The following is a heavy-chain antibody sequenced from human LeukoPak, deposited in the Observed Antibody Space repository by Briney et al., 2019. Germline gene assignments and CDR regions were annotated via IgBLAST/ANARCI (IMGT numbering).Heavy chain of an antibody. J-gene: IGHJ6*03. CDR1: GFTFSSYG. CDR2: ISGSGGST. V-gene: IGHV3-23*01. Sequence: PGGSLRFSCAASGFTFSSYGMSWVRQAPGKGLEWVSAISGSGGSTYYADSVKGRFTISRDNSKNTLYLQMNSLRAEDTAVYYCAKTVRPPLYGSERYYMDVWGRGTTVTISS. CDR3: AKTVRPPLYGSERYYMDV. D-gene: IGHD3-10*01.